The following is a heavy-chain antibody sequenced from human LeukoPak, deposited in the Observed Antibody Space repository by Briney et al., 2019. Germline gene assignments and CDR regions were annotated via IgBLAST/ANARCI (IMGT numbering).Heavy chain of an antibody. CDR3: ARGPASTAAAGTDDY. D-gene: IGHD6-13*01. Sequence: GGSLRLSCAASGFTFSSNYMSWVRQAPGKGLEWVSVIYSGGSTYYADSVKGRFTISRDNSKNTLYLQMNSLRAEDTAVYYCARGPASTAAAGTDDYWGQGTLVTVSS. CDR2: IYSGGST. CDR1: GFTFSSNY. V-gene: IGHV3-66*01. J-gene: IGHJ4*02.